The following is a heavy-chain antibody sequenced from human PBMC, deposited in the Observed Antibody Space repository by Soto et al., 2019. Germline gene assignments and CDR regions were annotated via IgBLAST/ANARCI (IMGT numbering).Heavy chain of an antibody. CDR1: GFTFSSYS. CDR2: ISSSSSYI. V-gene: IGHV3-21*01. Sequence: PGGSLRLSCAASGFTFSSYSMNWVRQAPGKGLEWVSSISSSSSYIYYADSVKGRFTISRDNAKNSLYLQMNSLRAEDTAVYYCASPIRVDIVATPPAAFDIWGQGTMVTVSS. CDR3: ASPIRVDIVATPPAAFDI. D-gene: IGHD5-12*01. J-gene: IGHJ3*02.